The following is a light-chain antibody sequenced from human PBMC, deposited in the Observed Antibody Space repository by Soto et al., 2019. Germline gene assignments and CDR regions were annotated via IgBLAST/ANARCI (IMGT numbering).Light chain of an antibody. CDR2: EVS. J-gene: IGLJ1*01. CDR3: GSYTITNHYV. CDR1: SSDVGGYDY. Sequence: QSVLTQPASVSGSPGQSITISCTGTSSDVGGYDYVSWFQQHPGKAPKLMIFEVSNRPSGVSYRFSGSKSGNTASLTISGLQAEDEADYYCGSYTITNHYVFGTGTKVTVL. V-gene: IGLV2-14*01.